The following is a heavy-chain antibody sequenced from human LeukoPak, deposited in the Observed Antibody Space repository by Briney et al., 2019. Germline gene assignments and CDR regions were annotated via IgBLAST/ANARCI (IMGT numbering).Heavy chain of an antibody. CDR3: ARGGSDSSGYSSRYYYYGMDV. J-gene: IGHJ6*02. CDR2: INHSGST. V-gene: IGHV4-39*07. Sequence: PSETLSLTCTVSGGSFSSSSYYLGWIRQPPGKGLEWIVEINHSGSTNYNPSLKSRVTISVDTSKNQFSLKLSSVTAADTAVYYCARGGSDSSGYSSRYYYYGMDVWGQGTTVTVSS. D-gene: IGHD3-22*01. CDR1: GGSFSSSSYY.